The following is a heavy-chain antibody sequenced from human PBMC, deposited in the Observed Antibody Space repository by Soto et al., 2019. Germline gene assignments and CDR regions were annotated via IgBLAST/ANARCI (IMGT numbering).Heavy chain of an antibody. V-gene: IGHV1-69*02. CDR1: GGTFSSYT. J-gene: IGHJ4*02. CDR3: ASRGTVTTSDY. Sequence: QVQLVQSGAEVKKPGSSVKVSCKASGGTFSSYTISWVRQAPGQGLEWMGRIIPILGIANYAQKFQGRVTSTADKSTSTAYMELSSLRSEDTAVYYCASRGTVTTSDYWGQGTLVTVSS. D-gene: IGHD4-17*01. CDR2: IIPILGIA.